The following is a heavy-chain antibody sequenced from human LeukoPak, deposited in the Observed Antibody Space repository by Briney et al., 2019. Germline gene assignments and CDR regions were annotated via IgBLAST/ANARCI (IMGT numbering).Heavy chain of an antibody. J-gene: IGHJ4*02. CDR1: GFTVGSNF. CDR3: VRGVGTVGY. D-gene: IGHD3/OR15-3a*01. V-gene: IGHV3-66*01. CDR2: ISRGGST. Sequence: GGSLRLSCAASGFTVGSNFMTCVRQAPGKGLEWVSLISRGGSTYYADSVKGRFTISRDNSKNMVYLQMNSLRAEDTAVYYCVRGVGTVGYWGQGTLVTVSS.